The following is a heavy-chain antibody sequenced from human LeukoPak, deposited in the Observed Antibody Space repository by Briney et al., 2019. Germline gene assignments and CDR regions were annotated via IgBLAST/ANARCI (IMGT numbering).Heavy chain of an antibody. CDR1: GFTFSSYA. Sequence: GRSLRLSCAASGFTFSSYAMHWVRRAPGKGLEWVAVISYDGSNKYYADSVKGRFTISRDNSKNTLYLQMNSLRAEDTAVYYCARGYSSSWAGEDAFDIWGQGTMVTVSS. D-gene: IGHD6-13*01. V-gene: IGHV3-30*04. J-gene: IGHJ3*02. CDR2: ISYDGSNK. CDR3: ARGYSSSWAGEDAFDI.